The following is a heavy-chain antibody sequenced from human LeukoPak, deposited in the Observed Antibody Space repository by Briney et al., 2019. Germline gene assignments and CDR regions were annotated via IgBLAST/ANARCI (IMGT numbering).Heavy chain of an antibody. Sequence: GGSPRLSCAASGFTFRNYVMSWVRQTPEKGLEWVSAITGDGGGTNHADSVKGRFTIFRDNSKNTLYLQMNSLRAEDTAVYYCARDYAVAGFFDYWGQGTLVTVSS. CDR2: ITGDGGGT. CDR1: GFTFRNYV. D-gene: IGHD6-19*01. CDR3: ARDYAVAGFFDY. V-gene: IGHV3-23*01. J-gene: IGHJ4*02.